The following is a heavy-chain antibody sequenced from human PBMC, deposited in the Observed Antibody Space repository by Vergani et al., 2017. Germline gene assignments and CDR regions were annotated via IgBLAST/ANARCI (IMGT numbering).Heavy chain of an antibody. CDR3: ANHGTPGGGKMATIIRFDY. CDR1: GFTFSSYA. CDR2: ISGSGGST. J-gene: IGHJ4*02. D-gene: IGHD5-24*01. Sequence: EVQLLESGGGLVQPGGSLRLSCAASGFTFSSYAMSWVRQAPGKGLEWVSAISGSGGSTYYADSVKGRFTISRDNSKNTLYLQMNSLRAEDTAVYYCANHGTPGGGKMATIIRFDYWGQGTLVTVSS. V-gene: IGHV3-23*01.